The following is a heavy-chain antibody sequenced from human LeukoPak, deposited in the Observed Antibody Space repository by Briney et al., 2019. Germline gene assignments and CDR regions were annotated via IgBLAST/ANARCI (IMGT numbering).Heavy chain of an antibody. J-gene: IGHJ4*02. V-gene: IGHV4-34*01. CDR1: GGSFSGYY. CDR3: AREVRSYYRARFDY. Sequence: SETLSLTCAVYGGSFSGYYCSWIRQPPGKGLEWIGEINHSGSTSYNPSLKSRVTISVDTSKNQFSLKLSSVPAADTAVYYCAREVRSYYRARFDYWGQGTLVTVSS. CDR2: INHSGST. D-gene: IGHD1-26*01.